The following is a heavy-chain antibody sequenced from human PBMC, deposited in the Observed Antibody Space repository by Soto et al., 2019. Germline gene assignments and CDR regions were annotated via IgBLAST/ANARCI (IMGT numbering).Heavy chain of an antibody. D-gene: IGHD5-18*01. CDR1: GYSFTSYW. CDR3: ARHSSDSYDYYYYYGMDV. CDR2: IYPGDSDT. V-gene: IGHV5-51*01. J-gene: IGHJ6*02. Sequence: GESLKISCKGSGYSFTSYWIGWVRQMPGKGLEWMGIIYPGDSDTRYSPSFQGQVTISADKSISTAYLQWSSLKASDTAMYYWARHSSDSYDYYYYYGMDVWGQGTTVTVSS.